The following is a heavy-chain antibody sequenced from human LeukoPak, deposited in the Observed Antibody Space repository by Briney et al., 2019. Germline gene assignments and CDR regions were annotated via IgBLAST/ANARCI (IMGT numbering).Heavy chain of an antibody. CDR1: GGSFSGYY. CDR3: ARGIGFQGGSYIRFDP. D-gene: IGHD1-26*01. J-gene: IGHJ5*02. V-gene: IGHV4-34*01. Sequence: PSETLSLTCAVYGGSFSGYYWSWIRQPPGKGLEWIGEINHSGSTNYNPSLKSRVTISVDTSKNQFSLKLSSVTAADTAVHYCARGIGFQGGSYIRFDPWGQGTLVTVSS. CDR2: INHSGST.